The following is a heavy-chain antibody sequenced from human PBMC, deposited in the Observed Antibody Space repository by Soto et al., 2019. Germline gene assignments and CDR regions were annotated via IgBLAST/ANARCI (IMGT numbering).Heavy chain of an antibody. CDR2: IAVGSGYT. J-gene: IGHJ4*02. Sequence: ASVKVSCKASGFTFTSSAFQWVRQARGQRLEWIGWIAVGSGYTNYAQRFQDRVTLTRDMSTATTYMELSSLTSEDKAIYYCAADATAWQQMVPSDYWGQGTLVTVSS. D-gene: IGHD2-8*01. CDR1: GFTFTSSA. CDR3: AADATAWQQMVPSDY. V-gene: IGHV1-58*01.